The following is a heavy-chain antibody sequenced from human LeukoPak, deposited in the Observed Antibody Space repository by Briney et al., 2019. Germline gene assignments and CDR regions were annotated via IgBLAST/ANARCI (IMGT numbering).Heavy chain of an antibody. CDR3: ARHCPSGSCYS. CDR2: IYYSGST. J-gene: IGHJ4*02. V-gene: IGHV4-59*08. D-gene: IGHD2-15*01. CDR1: GGSISSYY. Sequence: PSETLSLTCTVSGGSISSYYWSWIRQPPGKGLEWIGYIYYSGSTNYNPSLKSRVTISVDTSKNQFSLKLSSVTAADTAVYYCARHCPSGSCYSWGQGTLVTVSS.